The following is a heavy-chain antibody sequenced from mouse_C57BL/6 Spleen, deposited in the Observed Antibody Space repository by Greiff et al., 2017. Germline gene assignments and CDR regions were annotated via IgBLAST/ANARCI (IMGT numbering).Heavy chain of an antibody. CDR1: GFTFSSYT. J-gene: IGHJ2*01. CDR3: ARQGYYGSSYDY. V-gene: IGHV5-9*01. Sequence: EVMLVESGGGLVKPGGSLKLSCAASGFTFSSYTMSWVRQTPGKRLEWVATISGGGGNTYYPDSVKGRFTISRDNAKNTLYLQLSSLRSEDTALYYCARQGYYGSSYDYWGQGTTLTVSS. D-gene: IGHD1-1*01. CDR2: ISGGGGNT.